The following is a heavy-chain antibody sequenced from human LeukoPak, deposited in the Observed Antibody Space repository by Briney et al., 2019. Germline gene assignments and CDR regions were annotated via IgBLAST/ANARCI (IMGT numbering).Heavy chain of an antibody. CDR3: ARDLDIVVVPAATHYYYGMDV. CDR1: GGTFSSYA. J-gene: IGHJ6*02. V-gene: IGHV1-69*10. D-gene: IGHD2-2*03. Sequence: SVKVSCKASGGTFSSYAISWVRQAPGQGLEWMGGIIPILGIANYAQKFQGRVTITADKSTSTAYMELSSLRSEDTAVYYCARDLDIVVVPAATHYYYGMDVWGQGTTVTVSS. CDR2: IIPILGIA.